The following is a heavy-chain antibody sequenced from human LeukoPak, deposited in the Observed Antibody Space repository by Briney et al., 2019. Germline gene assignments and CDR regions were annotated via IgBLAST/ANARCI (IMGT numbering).Heavy chain of an antibody. CDR3: ARSVSWYAFMDV. Sequence: SETLSLTCSVSGGSISTYYWSWIRQPPGKGLEWIGFVYYSGITNYNPSLKSRVTISVDTSKNQFSLKLTSVTAADTAVYYCARSVSWYAFMDVWGQGTTVTVSS. CDR2: VYYSGIT. CDR1: GGSISTYY. J-gene: IGHJ6*02. D-gene: IGHD6-13*01. V-gene: IGHV4-59*01.